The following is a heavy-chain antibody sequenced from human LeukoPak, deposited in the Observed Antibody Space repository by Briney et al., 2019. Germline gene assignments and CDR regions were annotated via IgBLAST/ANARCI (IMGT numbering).Heavy chain of an antibody. V-gene: IGHV3-7*03. D-gene: IGHD3-16*01. Sequence: PGGSLRLSCAASGFTFSDYSMNWVRQAPGKGLEWVASINHNGNVNYYVDSVKGRFTISRDNAKNSLYLQMSNLRAEDTAVYFCAGGGGLDVWGQGATVTVSS. CDR2: INHNGNVN. CDR3: AGGGGLDV. J-gene: IGHJ6*02. CDR1: GFTFSDYS.